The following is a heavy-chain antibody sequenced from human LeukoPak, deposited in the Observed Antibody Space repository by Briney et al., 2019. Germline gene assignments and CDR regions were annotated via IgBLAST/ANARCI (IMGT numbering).Heavy chain of an antibody. CDR1: GFTFSSYA. D-gene: IGHD2-21*02. V-gene: IGHV3-74*01. J-gene: IGHJ4*02. CDR2: INPDGSGA. Sequence: PGGSLRLSCAASGFTFSSYAMSWVRQAPGKGLEWVARINPDGSGATYADSVKGRFTISRDNAKNTLYLQMNSLRAEDTAVYYCARAVVVSAADYWGQGTLVTVSS. CDR3: ARAVVVSAADY.